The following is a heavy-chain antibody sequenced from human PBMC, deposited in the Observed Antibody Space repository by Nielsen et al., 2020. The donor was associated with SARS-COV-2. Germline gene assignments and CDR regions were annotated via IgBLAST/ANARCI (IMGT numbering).Heavy chain of an antibody. J-gene: IGHJ6*02. V-gene: IGHV1-2*02. CDR1: GYTFTGYY. CDR3: ARQVGYCSSTSCLYYYYHGMDV. Sequence: GESLKISCKASGYTFTGYYMHWVRQAPGQGLEWMGWINPNSGGTNYAQKFQGRVTMTRDTSISTAYMELSRLRSDDTAVYYCARQVGYCSSTSCLYYYYHGMDVWGQGTTVTVSS. CDR2: INPNSGGT. D-gene: IGHD2-2*01.